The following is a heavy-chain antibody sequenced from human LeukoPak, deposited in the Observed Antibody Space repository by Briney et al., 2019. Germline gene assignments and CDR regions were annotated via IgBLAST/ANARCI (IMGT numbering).Heavy chain of an antibody. CDR2: INPNSGGT. V-gene: IGHV1-2*02. D-gene: IGHD3-16*02. CDR1: GYTFIGYY. Sequence: GASVKVSCKASGYTFIGYYIHWVRQAPGQGLEWMGWINPNSGGTNYAQKFQGRVTMTRDTSISTAYMELSRLRSDDTAVYYCARGGSRGDYVWGSYRSEAFDIWGQGTMVTVSS. CDR3: ARGGSRGDYVWGSYRSEAFDI. J-gene: IGHJ3*02.